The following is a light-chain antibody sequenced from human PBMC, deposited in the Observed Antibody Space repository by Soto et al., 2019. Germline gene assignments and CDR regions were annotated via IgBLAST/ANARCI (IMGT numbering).Light chain of an antibody. CDR2: EVS. Sequence: QPVLTQPASVSGSPGQSITISCTGTSSDVGAYNYVSWYQHHPGKAPKLVIYEVSNRPSGLSNRFSGSKSGNTASLTISGLQAEDEADYFCSSYTTTKEVFGTGTKVTVL. CDR3: SSYTTTKEV. CDR1: SSDVGAYNY. V-gene: IGLV2-14*01. J-gene: IGLJ1*01.